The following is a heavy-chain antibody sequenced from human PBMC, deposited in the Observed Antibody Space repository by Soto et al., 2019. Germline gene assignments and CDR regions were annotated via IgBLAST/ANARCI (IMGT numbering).Heavy chain of an antibody. CDR3: ASWHEREHAYDV. D-gene: IGHD1-1*01. J-gene: IGHJ3*01. Sequence: DVQLVESGGGLIQPGESLRLSCAAFGLTVSGKKYMAWVRHAPGKGLEWVSALYDVDGSFYADSVKGRFTTSSDSSKTYVYFQMKGLRYDDTAVYYCASWHEREHAYDVWGQGTTVTVSS. CDR2: LYDVDGS. CDR1: GLTVSGKKY. V-gene: IGHV3-53*01.